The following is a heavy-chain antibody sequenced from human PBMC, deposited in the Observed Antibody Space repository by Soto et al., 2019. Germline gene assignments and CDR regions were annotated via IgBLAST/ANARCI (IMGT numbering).Heavy chain of an antibody. CDR1: GFTFSSYA. J-gene: IGHJ4*02. D-gene: IGHD6-6*01. CDR3: ATRGGTSCYFDY. CDR2: FSGTTGNT. Sequence: VQLLESGGGLVQPGGSLRLSCAASGFTFSSYAMSWVRQAPGKGLQWVSTFSGTTGNTYDADSVKGRFTISRDNSKNTLFLQMNSLRAEATAVYYCATRGGTSCYFDYWGQGTLVTVSS. V-gene: IGHV3-23*01.